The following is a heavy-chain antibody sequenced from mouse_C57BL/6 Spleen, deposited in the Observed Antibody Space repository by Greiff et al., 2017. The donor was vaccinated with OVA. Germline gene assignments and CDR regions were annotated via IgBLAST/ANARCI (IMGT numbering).Heavy chain of an antibody. CDR1: GFNIKDYY. V-gene: IGHV14-2*01. Sequence: VQLQQSGAELVKPGASVKLSCTASGFNIKDYYMHWVKQRPEQGLEWIGRIDPEDGETNYAPKFQGKATITADTSSNTAYLQRSSLTAEVTAVYYCARGVTTLVEGDYFDYWGQGTTLTVSS. CDR2: IDPEDGET. D-gene: IGHD1-1*01. J-gene: IGHJ2*01. CDR3: ARGVTTLVEGDYFDY.